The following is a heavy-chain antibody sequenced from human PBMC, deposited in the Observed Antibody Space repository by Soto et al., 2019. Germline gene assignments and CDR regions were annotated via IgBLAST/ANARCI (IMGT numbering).Heavy chain of an antibody. V-gene: IGHV1-3*01. CDR3: ARVDTAMVDAFDI. D-gene: IGHD5-18*01. J-gene: IGHJ3*02. CDR2: INAGNGNT. CDR1: GYTXTSYA. Sequence: GASVKVXCKASGYTXTSYAMHWVRQAPGQRLEWMGWINAGNGNTKYSQKFQGRVTITRDTSASTAYMELSSLRSEDTAVYYCARVDTAMVDAFDIWGQGTMVTVSS.